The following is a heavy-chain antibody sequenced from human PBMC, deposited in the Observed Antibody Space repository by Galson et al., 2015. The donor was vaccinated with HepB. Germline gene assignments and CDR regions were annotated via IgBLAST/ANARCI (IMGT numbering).Heavy chain of an antibody. D-gene: IGHD2-2*02. Sequence: SLRLSCAGSGFTFDSYTMHWVRQTPGKGLEWVSLIHWDGVRTHYADSVKDRFTISRDNSKNSLYLQMNSLKTEDTALYYCAKDILEGAPGVPLAIEDTLPYYYGMDVWGQGTTVTVSS. CDR2: IHWDGVRT. CDR1: GFTFDSYT. J-gene: IGHJ6*02. V-gene: IGHV3-43*01. CDR3: AKDILEGAPGVPLAIEDTLPYYYGMDV.